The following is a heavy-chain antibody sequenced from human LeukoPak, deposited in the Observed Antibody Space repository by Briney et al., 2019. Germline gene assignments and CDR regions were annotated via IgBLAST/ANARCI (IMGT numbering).Heavy chain of an antibody. Sequence: SETLSLTCAVSGGSISNSNWWSWVRPPPGKGLEWIGEIFHRGITNYKPSLESRVTISVDKAKDQIYLKLNSVSAADTAVYYCAREGREHCGWENSCRSAFDIWGRGTVVVVSS. CDR2: IFHRGIT. CDR3: AREGREHCGWENSCRSAFDI. V-gene: IGHV4-4*02. J-gene: IGHJ3*02. D-gene: IGHD3-10*01. CDR1: GGSISNSNW.